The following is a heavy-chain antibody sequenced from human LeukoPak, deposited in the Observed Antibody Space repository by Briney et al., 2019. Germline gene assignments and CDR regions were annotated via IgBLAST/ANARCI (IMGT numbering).Heavy chain of an antibody. Sequence: SQTLSLTCAVSGGSISSGGYSWSWIRQPPGKGLEWIGYIYHSGSTYYNPSLKSRVTISVDRSKNQFSLKLSSVTAADTAVYYCARGGSTPRWFDPWGQGTLVTVSS. CDR2: IYHSGST. CDR1: GGSISSGGYS. J-gene: IGHJ5*02. V-gene: IGHV4-30-2*01. D-gene: IGHD2-15*01. CDR3: ARGGSTPRWFDP.